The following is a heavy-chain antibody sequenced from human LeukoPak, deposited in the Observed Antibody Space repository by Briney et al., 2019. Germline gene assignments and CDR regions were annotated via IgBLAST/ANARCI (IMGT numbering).Heavy chain of an antibody. V-gene: IGHV4-59*11. CDR2: ISYIGST. Sequence: SETLSLTCTVSGGSMSSHYWSWIRQPPGKGLEWLGYISYIGSTNYSPSLKSRVTISVDTSNNQFSLRLNSVTAADTAVYFCAGDQLALNALNIWGQGTMVSVSS. J-gene: IGHJ3*02. CDR1: GGSMSSHY. D-gene: IGHD1-1*01. CDR3: AGDQLALNALNI.